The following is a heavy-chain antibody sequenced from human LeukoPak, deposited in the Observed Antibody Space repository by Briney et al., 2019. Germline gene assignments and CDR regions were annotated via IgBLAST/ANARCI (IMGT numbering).Heavy chain of an antibody. CDR1: GFTFSSYS. D-gene: IGHD5-18*01. J-gene: IGHJ5*02. V-gene: IGHV3-48*04. Sequence: GGSLRLSCAASGFTFSSYSMNWVRQAPGKGLEWVSYISSSGSTIYYADSVKGRFTISRDNAKNSLYLQMNSLRAEDTAVYYCAREGYSYAPGNWFDPWGQGTLVTVSS. CDR3: AREGYSYAPGNWFDP. CDR2: ISSSGSTI.